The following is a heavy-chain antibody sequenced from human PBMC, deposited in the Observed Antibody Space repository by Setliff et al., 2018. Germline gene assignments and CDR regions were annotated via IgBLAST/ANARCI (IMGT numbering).Heavy chain of an antibody. V-gene: IGHV4-38-2*01. Sequence: SETLSLTCAVSGYSISSGYYWGWIRQSPGKGLEWIGSIYHSGSTYYNPSLKSRVTIFVDTSKNQFSLKLSSVTAADTAVYYCARAFTYYNFWSGYGYGMDVWGQGTTVTVSS. CDR2: IYHSGST. D-gene: IGHD3-3*01. J-gene: IGHJ6*02. CDR3: ARAFTYYNFWSGYGYGMDV. CDR1: GYSISSGYY.